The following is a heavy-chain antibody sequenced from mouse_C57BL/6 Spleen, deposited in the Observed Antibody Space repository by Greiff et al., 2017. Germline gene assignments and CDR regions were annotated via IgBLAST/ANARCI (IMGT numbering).Heavy chain of an antibody. CDR1: GYSFTDYN. D-gene: IGHD1-1*01. CDR2: INPKYGTT. Sequence: VQLQQSGPELVKPGASVKISCKASGYSFTDYNMNWVKQSNGQSLEWIGVINPKYGTTSYNQKFKGKATLTVDQSSSTAYMQLNSLTSEDSAVYYCARFFITTVVEGYFDVWGTGTTVTVSS. J-gene: IGHJ1*03. CDR3: ARFFITTVVEGYFDV. V-gene: IGHV1-39*01.